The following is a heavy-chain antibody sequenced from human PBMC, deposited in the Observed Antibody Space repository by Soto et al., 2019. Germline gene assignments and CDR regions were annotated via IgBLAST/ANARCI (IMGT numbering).Heavy chain of an antibody. CDR2: IYHSGNT. J-gene: IGHJ4*02. CDR3: ARASASYKLRGVVIN. D-gene: IGHD3-10*01. V-gene: IGHV4-4*02. CDR1: GASIITDNW. Sequence: QVQLQESGPGLVKPSGTLSLTCAFSGASIITDNWWSWVRQPPGKEMEWIGEIYHSGNTNFNPSVKRRVTISVDTSKNQFSLTVSYVTAADTAIYYCARASASYKLRGVVINWCQGTLVTVSS.